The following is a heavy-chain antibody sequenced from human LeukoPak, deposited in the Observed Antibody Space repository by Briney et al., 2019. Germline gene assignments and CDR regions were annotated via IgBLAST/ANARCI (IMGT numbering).Heavy chain of an antibody. D-gene: IGHD3-10*02. V-gene: IGHV3-48*03. CDR3: AELGITMIGGV. CDR2: ISGSGRRV. CDR1: GFTFSSYE. J-gene: IGHJ6*04. Sequence: GGSLRLSCAASGFTFSSYEMNWVRQAPGKGLEWVSYISGSGRRVYYADFVKGRFTISRDNAKNSLYLQMNSLRAEDTAVYYCAELGITMIGGVWGKGTTVTISS.